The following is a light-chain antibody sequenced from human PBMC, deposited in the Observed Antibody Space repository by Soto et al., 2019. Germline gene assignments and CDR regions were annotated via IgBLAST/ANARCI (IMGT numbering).Light chain of an antibody. CDR2: AAS. J-gene: IGKJ1*01. V-gene: IGKV1-27*01. Sequence: DIQMTQSPSSLSASVGDRVTITCRASQGFTNYLAWFQQKPGKVPKLLIYAASTLQSGVPCRFSGSGSGTDFTLTISSLQPEDVATYYCQNYNSAPWTFGQGTKVEIK. CDR3: QNYNSAPWT. CDR1: QGFTNY.